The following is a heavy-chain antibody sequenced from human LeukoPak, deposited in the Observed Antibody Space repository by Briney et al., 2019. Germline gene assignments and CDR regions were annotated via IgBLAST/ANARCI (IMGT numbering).Heavy chain of an antibody. Sequence: GGSLRLSCAASGFTFSSYGMSWVRQAPGKGLEWVSAISGSGGSTYYADSVKGRFTISRDNSKNTLYLQMNSLRAEDTAVYYCAKVGDYGFIRYYYYMDVWGKGTTVTISS. CDR3: AKVGDYGFIRYYYYMDV. V-gene: IGHV3-23*01. J-gene: IGHJ6*03. CDR2: ISGSGGST. D-gene: IGHD4-17*01. CDR1: GFTFSSYG.